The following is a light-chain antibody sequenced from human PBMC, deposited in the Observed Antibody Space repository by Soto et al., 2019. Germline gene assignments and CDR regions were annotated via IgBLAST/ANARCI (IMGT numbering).Light chain of an antibody. CDR2: DVS. CDR3: CSYAGSYVQYV. J-gene: IGLJ1*01. Sequence: QSALTQPRSVSGSPGQSITLSCTGTSSDIGNYDYVSWYQQHPGMAPKLMIYDVSKRPSGVPDRFSGSKSGSTASLTISGLQAEDEADYYCCSYAGSYVQYVFGTGTKVTVL. CDR1: SSDIGNYDY. V-gene: IGLV2-11*01.